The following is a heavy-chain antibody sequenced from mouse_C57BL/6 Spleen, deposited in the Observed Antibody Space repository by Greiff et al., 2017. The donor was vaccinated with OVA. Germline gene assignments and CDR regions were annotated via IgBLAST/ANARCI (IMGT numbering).Heavy chain of an antibody. CDR2: INPSNGGT. V-gene: IGHV1-53*01. J-gene: IGHJ1*03. Sequence: QVQLQQPGTELVKPGASVKLSCKASGYTFTSYWMHWVKQRPGQGLEWIGNINPSNGGTNYNEKFKSKATLTVDKSSSTAYMQLSSLTSEDSAVYYCARSLYDGYYDWYFDVWGTGTTVTVSS. D-gene: IGHD2-3*01. CDR1: GYTFTSYW. CDR3: ARSLYDGYYDWYFDV.